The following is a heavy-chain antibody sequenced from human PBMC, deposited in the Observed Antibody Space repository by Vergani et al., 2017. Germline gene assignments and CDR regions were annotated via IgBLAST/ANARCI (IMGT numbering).Heavy chain of an antibody. V-gene: IGHV1-46*01. D-gene: IGHD1-26*01. CDR2: INPSGGST. CDR1: GYSFTSYY. CDR3: ARGEWIVGYYYYYDMDV. J-gene: IGHJ6*02. Sequence: QVQLVQSGAEVKKPGASVKVSCKASGYSFTSYYMHWVRQAPGQGLEWMGIINPSGGSTSYAPKFQGRVTMTRDTSTSTVYMELSRLRSDDTAVYYCARGEWIVGYYYYYDMDVWGQGTTVTVSS.